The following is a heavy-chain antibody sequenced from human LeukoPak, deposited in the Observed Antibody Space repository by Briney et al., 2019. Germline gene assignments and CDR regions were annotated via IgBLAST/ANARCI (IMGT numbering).Heavy chain of an antibody. CDR1: GGSISSGGYY. J-gene: IGHJ5*02. D-gene: IGHD3-10*01. Sequence: SQTLSLTCTVSGGSISSGGYYWSWIRQHPGKGLEWIGYISYSGSTYYNPSLKSRVTISVGTSKNQFSLRLSSVTAADTAVYYCARDVDYYGSGSTNWFDPWGQGTLVTVSS. CDR2: ISYSGST. CDR3: ARDVDYYGSGSTNWFDP. V-gene: IGHV4-31*03.